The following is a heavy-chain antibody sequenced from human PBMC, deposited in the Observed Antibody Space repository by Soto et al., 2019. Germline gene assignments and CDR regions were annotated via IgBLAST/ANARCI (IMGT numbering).Heavy chain of an antibody. V-gene: IGHV3-23*01. J-gene: IGHJ4*02. CDR1: GVTFSSYA. D-gene: IGHD3-22*01. CDR3: AKTPLNYYDSSGTWGYFDY. CDR2: ISGSGGST. Sequence: GGSLRLSCAASGVTFSSYAMSWVRQAPGKGLEWVSAISGSGGSTYYADSVKGRFTISRDNSKNTLYLQMNSLRAEDTAVYYCAKTPLNYYDSSGTWGYFDYWGQGTLVTVSS.